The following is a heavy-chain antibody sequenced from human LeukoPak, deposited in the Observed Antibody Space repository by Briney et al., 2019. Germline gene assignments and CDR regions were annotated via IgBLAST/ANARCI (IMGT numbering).Heavy chain of an antibody. CDR2: IYHSGST. Sequence: PSETLSLTCTVSGYSISSGYYWGWIRQPPGKGLEWIGSIYHSGSTYYNPSLKSRVTISVDTSKNQFSLKLSSVTAADTAVYYCAAASGSHYYYYMDVWGKGTTVTVSS. CDR3: AAASGSHYYYYMDV. J-gene: IGHJ6*03. D-gene: IGHD1-26*01. V-gene: IGHV4-38-2*02. CDR1: GYSISSGYY.